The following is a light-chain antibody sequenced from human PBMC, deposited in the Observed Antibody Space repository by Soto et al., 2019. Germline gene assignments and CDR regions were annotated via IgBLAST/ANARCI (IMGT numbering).Light chain of an antibody. CDR1: SSDVDNYNF. V-gene: IGLV2-23*02. Sequence: QSALTQPASVSGSRGQSITISCTGTSSDVDNYNFVSWYQQHPGKAPKFLIYEVINRPSGVSNRFSGSEPGNTASLTISGLQAEDEADYYCGSSAPSRTFVFGTGTKVTVL. CDR3: GSSAPSRTFV. J-gene: IGLJ1*01. CDR2: EVI.